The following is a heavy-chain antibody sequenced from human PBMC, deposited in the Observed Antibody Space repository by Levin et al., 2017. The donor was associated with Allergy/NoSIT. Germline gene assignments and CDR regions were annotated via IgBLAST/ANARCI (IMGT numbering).Heavy chain of an antibody. Sequence: SQTLSLTCAVSGGSISSGGYSWSWIRQPPGKGLEWIGYIYHSGSTYYNPSLKSRVTISVDRSKNQFSLKLSSVTAADTAVYYCARGGELFAYFDYWGQGTLVTVSS. V-gene: IGHV4-30-2*01. J-gene: IGHJ4*02. CDR1: GGSISSGGYS. CDR3: ARGGELFAYFDY. CDR2: IYHSGST. D-gene: IGHD3-10*01.